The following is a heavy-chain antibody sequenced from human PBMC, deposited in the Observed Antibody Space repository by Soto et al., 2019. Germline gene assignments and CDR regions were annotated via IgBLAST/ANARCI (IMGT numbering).Heavy chain of an antibody. CDR2: ISHSGDTE. CDR3: ARARFKFYNSSGYFDY. D-gene: IGHD3-22*01. CDR1: GFTFSDFY. V-gene: IGHV3-11*01. J-gene: IGHJ4*02. Sequence: QLVESGGDLVKPGGSLRLSCAASGFTFSDFYMSWLRQAPGKGLEWIAYISHSGDTEYYADSVKGRFTISRDNAKNALFLQMSSLRAEDTAVYYCARARFKFYNSSGYFDYWGQGTLVTVSS.